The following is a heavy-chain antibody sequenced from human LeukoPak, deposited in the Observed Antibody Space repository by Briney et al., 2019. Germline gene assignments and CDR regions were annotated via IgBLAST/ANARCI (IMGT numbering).Heavy chain of an antibody. V-gene: IGHV1-69*13. CDR2: IIPIFGTA. D-gene: IGHD5-18*01. Sequence: ASVKVSCKASGGTFSSYAISWVRQAPGQGLEWMGGIIPIFGTANYAQKFQGRVTITADESTSTAYMELSSLRSEDTAVYYCARFGKGYGEVYYYYMDVWGKGTTVTVSS. J-gene: IGHJ6*03. CDR3: ARFGKGYGEVYYYYMDV. CDR1: GGTFSSYA.